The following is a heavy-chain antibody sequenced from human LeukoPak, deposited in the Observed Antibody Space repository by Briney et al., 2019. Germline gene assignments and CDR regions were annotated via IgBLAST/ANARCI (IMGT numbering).Heavy chain of an antibody. D-gene: IGHD3-10*01. CDR3: ARDTYGSGSSTFDP. J-gene: IGHJ5*02. V-gene: IGHV4-4*07. Sequence: SGTLSLTCTVSGGSISSYYWSWIQQPAGKGLEWIGRIYTSGSTNYNPSLKSRVTMSVDTSKNQFSLKLSSVTAADTAVYYCARDTYGSGSSTFDPWGQGTLVTVSS. CDR1: GGSISSYY. CDR2: IYTSGST.